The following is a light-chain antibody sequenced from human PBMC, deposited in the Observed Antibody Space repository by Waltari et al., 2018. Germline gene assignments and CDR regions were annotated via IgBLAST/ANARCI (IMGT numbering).Light chain of an antibody. CDR3: QQYNNWPRGT. J-gene: IGKJ5*01. CDR1: QSISSW. V-gene: IGKV1-5*03. Sequence: DIQMTQSPSTLSASVGDRVTITCRASQSISSWLAWYQQKPGKAPKLLIYKASSLESGVPSRFSGSGSGTEFTLTISSLQPDDFAVYYCQQYNNWPRGTFGQGTRLEIK. CDR2: KAS.